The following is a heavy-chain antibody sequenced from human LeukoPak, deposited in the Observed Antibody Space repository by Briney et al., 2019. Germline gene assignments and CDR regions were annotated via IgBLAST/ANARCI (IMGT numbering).Heavy chain of an antibody. V-gene: IGHV3-30*02. J-gene: IGHJ4*02. CDR2: IRYDGTIK. Sequence: PGGSLRLSCAASGFTFTDYGIHWVRQAPGKGLEWVAFIRYDGTIKYYADSVKGRFTISRDYSRNTLYLQMNSLRTEDTAVYYCAKEGTASKPSDLDYWGQGTLVTVSS. CDR1: GFTFTDYG. D-gene: IGHD1-1*01. CDR3: AKEGTASKPSDLDY.